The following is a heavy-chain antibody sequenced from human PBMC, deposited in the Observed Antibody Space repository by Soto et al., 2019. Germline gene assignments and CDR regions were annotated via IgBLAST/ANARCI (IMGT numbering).Heavy chain of an antibody. J-gene: IGHJ5*02. V-gene: IGHV3-13*04. CDR3: ARGRDDSGSQHAHNWFDP. Sequence: GGSLILSCAASGVTFSSYGMHWVRQATGKGLEWVSAIGKSGDTYYSDSVKGRFTISRENAKNSLYLQMDSLRAGDTAVYYCARGRDDSGSQHAHNWFDPWGQGTLVTVSS. CDR2: IGKSGDT. CDR1: GVTFSSYG. D-gene: IGHD3-10*01.